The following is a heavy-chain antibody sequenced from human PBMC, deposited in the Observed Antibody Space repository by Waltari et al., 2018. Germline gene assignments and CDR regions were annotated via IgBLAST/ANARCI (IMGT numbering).Heavy chain of an antibody. CDR3: ARDLGLDNWNSGWIYYYYYMDV. D-gene: IGHD1-1*01. Sequence: EVQLVESGGGLVKPGGSLRLSCAASGFTLSSYSMNWVRQAPGKGLEWVASISSSSSYIYYADSVKCRFTISRDNAKNSLYLQMNSLRAEDTAVYYCARDLGLDNWNSGWIYYYYYMDVWGKGTTVTVSS. CDR2: ISSSSSYI. J-gene: IGHJ6*03. CDR1: GFTLSSYS. V-gene: IGHV3-21*01.